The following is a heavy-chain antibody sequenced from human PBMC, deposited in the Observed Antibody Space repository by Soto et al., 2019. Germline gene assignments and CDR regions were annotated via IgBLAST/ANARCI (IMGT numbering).Heavy chain of an antibody. D-gene: IGHD2-15*01. CDR3: ARGMVAAPIFDY. V-gene: IGHV3-74*01. CDR2: SNDDGSST. Sequence: GGSLRLSCAASGFTFSSYWMHWVRQAPGKGLVWVSRSNDDGSSTTYADSVKGRFTISRDNAKNTLYLQMNSLRAEDTAVYYCARGMVAAPIFDYWGQGTLVTVSS. CDR1: GFTFSSYW. J-gene: IGHJ4*02.